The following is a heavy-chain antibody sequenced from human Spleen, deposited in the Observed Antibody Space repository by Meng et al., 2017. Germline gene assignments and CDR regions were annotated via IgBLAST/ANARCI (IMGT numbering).Heavy chain of an antibody. CDR3: ARGPTTMAHDFDY. D-gene: IGHD4-11*01. V-gene: IGHV4-59*12. CDR2: INHSGST. Sequence: QVKLQESGPGLVTPSETLSLACTVSGGSISSYYWSWIRQPPGKGLEWIGEINHSGSTNYNPSLESRATISVDTSQNNLSLKLSSVTAADSAVYYCARGPTTMAHDFDYWGQGTLVTVSS. CDR1: GGSISSYY. J-gene: IGHJ4*02.